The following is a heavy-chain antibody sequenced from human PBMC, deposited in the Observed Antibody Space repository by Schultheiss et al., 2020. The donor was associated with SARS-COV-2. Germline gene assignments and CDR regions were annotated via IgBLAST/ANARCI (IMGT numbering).Heavy chain of an antibody. J-gene: IGHJ4*02. CDR2: ISSSSSYI. V-gene: IGHV3-21*04. CDR1: GFTFSSYA. CDR3: TRNFDY. Sequence: GESLKISCAASGFTFSSYAMHWVRQAPGKGLEWVSSISSSSSYIYYADSVKGRFTISRDNSKNTLYLQMNSLRAEDTAVYYCTRNFDYWGQGTLVTVSS.